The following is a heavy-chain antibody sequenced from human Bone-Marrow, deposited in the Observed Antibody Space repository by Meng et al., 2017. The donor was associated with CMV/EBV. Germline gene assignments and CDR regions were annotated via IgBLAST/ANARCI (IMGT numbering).Heavy chain of an antibody. D-gene: IGHD3-10*01. CDR3: ARGRWFGELFDPIDY. CDR1: GFTFDDSA. Sequence: GESLKISWAASGFTFDDSAMHWVRQAPGKGLEWEAFVRHDGGNPYYTDSVKGRFTISRDNSRNTLYLQMNSMRVEDTAVYYCARGRWFGELFDPIDYWGQGTLVTVSS. CDR2: VRHDGGNP. V-gene: IGHV3-30*02. J-gene: IGHJ4*02.